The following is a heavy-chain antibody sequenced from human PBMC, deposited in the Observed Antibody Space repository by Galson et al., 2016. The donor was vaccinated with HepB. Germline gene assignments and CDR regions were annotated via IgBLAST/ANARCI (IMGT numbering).Heavy chain of an antibody. CDR3: ARDVGSTLAARSFDY. V-gene: IGHV6-1*01. J-gene: IGHJ4*02. CDR2: TYFRSKWYN. CDR1: GDSVSSNTAA. Sequence: CAISGDSVSSNTAAWNWIRQSPSRGLEWLGRTYFRSKWYNDYTMSVKSRIIISPYTFKTQFSLQLNPATPEDTAVYYCARDVGSTLAARSFDYWGQGTLVTVSS. D-gene: IGHD6-6*01.